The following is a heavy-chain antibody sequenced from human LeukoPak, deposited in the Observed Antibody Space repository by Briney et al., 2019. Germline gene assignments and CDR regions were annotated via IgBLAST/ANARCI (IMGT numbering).Heavy chain of an antibody. D-gene: IGHD3-3*01. CDR1: GFTFSSYA. CDR2: ISSSGTTI. V-gene: IGHV3-48*04. J-gene: IGHJ6*02. Sequence: GGSLRLSCAASGFTFSSYAMSWVRQAPGKGLEWVSYISSSGTTIYYADSVRGRFTISRDNTKNSLFLQMNSLRTEDTAVYYCARAPPDFWGGYYAAMDVWGQGTTVIVSS. CDR3: ARAPPDFWGGYYAAMDV.